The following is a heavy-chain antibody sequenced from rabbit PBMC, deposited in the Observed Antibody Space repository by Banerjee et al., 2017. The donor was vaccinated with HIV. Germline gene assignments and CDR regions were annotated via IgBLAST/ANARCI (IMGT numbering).Heavy chain of an antibody. CDR2: IYAGNSDTT. CDR3: ARDTSSSFSSYGMDL. CDR1: GFSFSDNAY. D-gene: IGHD1-1*01. Sequence: QSLEESGGDLVKPGASLTLTCTASGFSFSDNAYMCWVRQAPGKGLEWIACIYAGNSDTTYYARWAKGRFTISKTSSTTVTLQMTSLTAADTATYFCARDTSSSFSSYGMDLWGPGTLVTVS. V-gene: IGHV1S40*01. J-gene: IGHJ6*01.